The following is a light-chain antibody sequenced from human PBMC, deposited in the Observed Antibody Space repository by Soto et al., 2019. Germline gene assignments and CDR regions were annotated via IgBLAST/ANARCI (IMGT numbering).Light chain of an antibody. J-gene: IGKJ3*01. CDR2: DAA. CDR3: QQTSSAPFT. V-gene: IGKV1-39*01. Sequence: DIQMTQSPYSLSAAVGDRVTIACRASQNINTYLNWYQQKPGKAPKLLIFDAASLESGVPSRFSGGGSKADFTLTSTSLQPEDFATDYCQQTSSAPFTIGPGTKVDIK. CDR1: QNINTY.